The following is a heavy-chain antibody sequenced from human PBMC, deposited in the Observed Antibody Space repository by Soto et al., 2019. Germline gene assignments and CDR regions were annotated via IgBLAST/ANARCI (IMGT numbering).Heavy chain of an antibody. CDR2: ITDSSDTV. V-gene: IGHV3-48*02. CDR1: GFSFSNYN. CDR3: ARDFGHGYYLDY. D-gene: IGHD3-3*01. J-gene: IGHJ4*02. Sequence: EVQLVESVGGLVQPGGSLRLSCVASGFSFSNYNMNWVRQAPGKGLDWVSYITDSSDTVHYADSVRGRFTISRENAESSLYLQMNSMRDEDTAVYFCARDFGHGYYLDYWGRGTLVTVSS.